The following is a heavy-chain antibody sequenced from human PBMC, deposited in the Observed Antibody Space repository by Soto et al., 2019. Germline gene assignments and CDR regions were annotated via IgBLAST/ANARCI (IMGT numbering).Heavy chain of an antibody. CDR1: GFTFSSYW. V-gene: IGHV3-7*05. Sequence: EVQLVESGGGLVQPGGSLRLSCAASGFTFSSYWMSWVRQAPGKGLEWVANIKQDGREKYYVDSVKGRFTISRDNAKNSLYLQMNSLIAEDTAVHYCARAMVRGVIITDYYYGMDVWGQGTTVTVSS. CDR2: IKQDGREK. J-gene: IGHJ6*02. CDR3: ARAMVRGVIITDYYYGMDV. D-gene: IGHD3-10*01.